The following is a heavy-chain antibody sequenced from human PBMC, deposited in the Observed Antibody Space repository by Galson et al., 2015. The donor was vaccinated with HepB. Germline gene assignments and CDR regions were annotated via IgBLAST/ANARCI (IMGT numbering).Heavy chain of an antibody. CDR3: ARDVSATNGLDV. D-gene: IGHD6-19*01. Sequence: SLRLSCAASGFTTSGFWMDWVRQAPGKGLEWVANIRQDGNQKYYADSVKGRFSISRDNTKNSLDLQMNGLRVEDTAVYYCARDVSATNGLDVWGQGTTVTVSS. CDR1: GFTTSGFW. CDR2: IRQDGNQK. V-gene: IGHV3-7*01. J-gene: IGHJ6*02.